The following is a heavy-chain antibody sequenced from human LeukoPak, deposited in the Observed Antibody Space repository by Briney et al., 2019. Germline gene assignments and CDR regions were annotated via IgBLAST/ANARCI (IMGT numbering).Heavy chain of an antibody. D-gene: IGHD5-12*01. CDR3: ARQWYGGYVRGGYYFDY. CDR1: GGSISSYY. CDR2: IYYSGST. V-gene: IGHV4-59*08. Sequence: PSETLSLTCTVSGGSISSYYWSWIRQPPGNGLEWIGYIYYSGSTNYNPSLKSRVTISVDTSKNQFSLKLSSVTAADTAVYYCARQWYGGYVRGGYYFDYWGQGTLVTVSS. J-gene: IGHJ4*02.